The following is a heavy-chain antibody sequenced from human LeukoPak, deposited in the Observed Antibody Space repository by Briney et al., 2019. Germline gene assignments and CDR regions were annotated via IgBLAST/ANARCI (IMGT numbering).Heavy chain of an antibody. V-gene: IGHV1-18*04. CDR3: ARHSGSGWQALGY. J-gene: IGHJ4*02. CDR2: TSYNGNT. Sequence: KPGASVKVSCKASGYTFSNYVISWVRQAPGLGLEWMRWTSYNGNTNYAQKFQDRVTMTTDTSTTTAYMELRSLESDDTAVYYCARHSGSGWQALGYWGQGTLVTVSS. CDR1: GYTFSNYV. D-gene: IGHD6-19*01.